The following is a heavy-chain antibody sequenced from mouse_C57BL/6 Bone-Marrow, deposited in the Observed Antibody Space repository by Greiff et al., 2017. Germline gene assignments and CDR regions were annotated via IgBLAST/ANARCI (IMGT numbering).Heavy chain of an antibody. J-gene: IGHJ2*01. V-gene: IGHV1-72*01. CDR3: AGRSQRYFDY. CDR2: IDPNSGGT. Sequence: QVQLKQPGAELVKPGASVKLSCKASGYTFTSYWMHWVKQRPGRGLEWIGRIDPNSGGTKYNEKFKSKATLTVDKPSSTVYMQLSRLTSEDSAVYYCAGRSQRYFDYWGQGATLTDSS. CDR1: GYTFTSYW. D-gene: IGHD1-1*01.